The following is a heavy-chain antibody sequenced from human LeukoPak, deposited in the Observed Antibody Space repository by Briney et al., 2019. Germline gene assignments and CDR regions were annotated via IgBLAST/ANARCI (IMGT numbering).Heavy chain of an antibody. CDR1: GYTFTSYG. V-gene: IGHV1-18*01. D-gene: IGHD2-2*01. J-gene: IGHJ5*02. CDR3: ARSVVPAAIYWFDP. Sequence: ASVKVSCKAPGYTFTSYGISWVRQAPGQGLEWMGWISAYNGNTNYAQKLQGRVTMTTDTSTSTAYMELRSLRSDDTAVYYCARSVVPAAIYWFDPWGQGTLVTVSS. CDR2: ISAYNGNT.